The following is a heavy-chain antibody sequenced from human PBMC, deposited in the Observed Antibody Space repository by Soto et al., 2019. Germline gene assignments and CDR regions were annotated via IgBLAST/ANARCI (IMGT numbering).Heavy chain of an antibody. V-gene: IGHV1-69*13. CDR2: IIPIFGTA. Sequence: ASVKVSCKASGGTFSSYAISWVRRAPGQGLEWMGGIIPIFGTANYAQKFQGRVTITADESTSTAYMELSSLRSEDTAVYYCARDQSRVGYYYYYYGMDVWGQGTTVTVSS. J-gene: IGHJ6*02. D-gene: IGHD3-16*01. CDR3: ARDQSRVGYYYYYYGMDV. CDR1: GGTFSSYA.